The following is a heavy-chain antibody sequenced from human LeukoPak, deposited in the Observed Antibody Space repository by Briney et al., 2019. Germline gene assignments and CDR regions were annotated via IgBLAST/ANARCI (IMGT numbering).Heavy chain of an antibody. CDR2: IWNDGSNK. V-gene: IGHV3-33*01. Sequence: PGGSLRLSCAASGFIFSTYGMHWVRQAPGKGLEWVAVIWNDGSNKYYADSVKGRFTISRDNSKNTLYLQMNSLGAEDTAVYYCARDWAGGSSGYIDFWGQGTLVTVSS. CDR3: ARDWAGGSSGYIDF. J-gene: IGHJ4*02. D-gene: IGHD3-22*01. CDR1: GFIFSTYG.